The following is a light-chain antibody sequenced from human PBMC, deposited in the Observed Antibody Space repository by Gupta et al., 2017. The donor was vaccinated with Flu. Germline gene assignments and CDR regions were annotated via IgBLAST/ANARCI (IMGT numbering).Light chain of an antibody. CDR2: EVS. Sequence: QSALTQPASVSGSPGPSITISCTGTRSDVGGYNYVSWYQQHPGKAPKLMIYEVSKRPAGVSNRFSGSKSGNTASLTISGLQAEDEADYYCSSYTSSSTRVFGGGTKLTVL. CDR1: RSDVGGYNY. CDR3: SSYTSSSTRV. V-gene: IGLV2-14*01. J-gene: IGLJ3*02.